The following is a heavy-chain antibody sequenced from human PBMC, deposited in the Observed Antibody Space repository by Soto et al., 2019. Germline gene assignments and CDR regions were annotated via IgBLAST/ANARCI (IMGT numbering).Heavy chain of an antibody. D-gene: IGHD3-9*01. CDR3: ATDSTGPILTGYYYYYYGMDV. J-gene: IGHJ6*02. Sequence: ASVKVSCKVSGYTLTELSMHWVRQAPGKGLEWMGGFDPEDGETIYAQKFQGRVTMTEDTSTDTAYMELSSLRSEDTAVYYCATDSTGPILTGYYYYYYGMDVWGQGTTVTVSS. V-gene: IGHV1-24*01. CDR1: GYTLTELS. CDR2: FDPEDGET.